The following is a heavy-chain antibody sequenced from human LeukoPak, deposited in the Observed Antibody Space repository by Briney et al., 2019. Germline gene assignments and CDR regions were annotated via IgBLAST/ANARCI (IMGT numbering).Heavy chain of an antibody. Sequence: PGGSLRLSCAASGFTFNKHGFHWVRQAPGKGLEWVAFLQYDGSSKFYADSVKGRFTISRDISKNTLYLQMNSLRVEDTAVYYCAKAVTVTTSRYEPFDYWGQGTLVTVSS. CDR1: GFTFNKHG. J-gene: IGHJ4*02. CDR3: AKAVTVTTSRYEPFDY. V-gene: IGHV3-30*02. CDR2: LQYDGSSK. D-gene: IGHD4-11*01.